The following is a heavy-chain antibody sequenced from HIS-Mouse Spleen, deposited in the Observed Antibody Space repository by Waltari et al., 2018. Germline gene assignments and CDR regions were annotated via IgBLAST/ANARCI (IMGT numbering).Heavy chain of an antibody. Sequence: QLQLQESGPGLVKPSETLSLTCTVSGCSISSSSSYWAWIRLPPGKGLEWLGCIYYSGSTYYNPSLKSRVTISVDTSKNQFSLKLSSVTAADTAVYYCAREIPYSSSWYDWYFDLWGRGTLVTVSS. J-gene: IGHJ2*01. CDR2: IYYSGST. D-gene: IGHD6-13*01. V-gene: IGHV4-39*07. CDR3: AREIPYSSSWYDWYFDL. CDR1: GCSISSSSSY.